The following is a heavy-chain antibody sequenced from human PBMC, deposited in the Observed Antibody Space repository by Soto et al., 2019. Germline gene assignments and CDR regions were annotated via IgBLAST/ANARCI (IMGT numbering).Heavy chain of an antibody. V-gene: IGHV1-18*01. Sequence: ASVKVSCKDCGYSITSYGISWVRQAPGQGIEWMGWISAYNGNTNYAQKLQGRVTMTTDTSTSTGYMELRRLRSDDTGGDYCGRAELSGTFDYWGQGTLVTVSS. D-gene: IGHD3-10*01. CDR1: GYSITSYG. CDR3: GRAELSGTFDY. CDR2: ISAYNGNT. J-gene: IGHJ4*02.